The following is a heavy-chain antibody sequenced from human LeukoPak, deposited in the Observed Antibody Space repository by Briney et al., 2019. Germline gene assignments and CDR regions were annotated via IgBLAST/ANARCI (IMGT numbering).Heavy chain of an antibody. Sequence: GGSLRLSCAASGFTFSSNYMSWVRQAPGKGLEWVSVIYSGGSTYYADSVKGRFTISRDNSKNTLYLQMNSLRAEDTAVYYCAGPGGYYYYYGMDVWGQGTTVTVSS. J-gene: IGHJ6*02. CDR2: IYSGGST. D-gene: IGHD3-10*01. V-gene: IGHV3-66*02. CDR3: AGPGGYYYYYGMDV. CDR1: GFTFSSNY.